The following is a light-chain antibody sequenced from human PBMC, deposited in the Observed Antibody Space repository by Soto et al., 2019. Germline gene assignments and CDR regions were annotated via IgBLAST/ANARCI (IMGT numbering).Light chain of an antibody. V-gene: IGKV3-20*01. J-gene: IGKJ1*01. Sequence: EIVLTRSPATLSLSQGERATLSCRASQSVSAGYFAWYQQKPGQAPRLLIYETSSRTTGIPDRFSGSGSGTDFTLTITRLEPEDSAMYYCQQYDTLPRTFGQGTKVDIK. CDR3: QQYDTLPRT. CDR2: ETS. CDR1: QSVSAGY.